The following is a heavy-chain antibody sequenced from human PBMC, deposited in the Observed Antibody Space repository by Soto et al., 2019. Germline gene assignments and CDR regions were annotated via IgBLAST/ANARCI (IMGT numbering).Heavy chain of an antibody. CDR3: ARWPQLKPRFDY. V-gene: IGHV4-31*03. J-gene: IGHJ4*02. Sequence: QVQLQESGPGLVKPSQTLSLTCTVSGGSISSGDYYWSWIRQHPGKGLEWIGYIDYSGSTYYNPSLKSRVTISVDSSENQFSLKLSSVTAADTAVYYCARWPQLKPRFDYWGQGTLVTVSS. CDR1: GGSISSGDYY. CDR2: IDYSGST. D-gene: IGHD1-1*01.